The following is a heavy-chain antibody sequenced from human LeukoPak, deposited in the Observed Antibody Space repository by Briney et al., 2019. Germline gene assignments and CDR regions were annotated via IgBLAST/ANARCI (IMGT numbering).Heavy chain of an antibody. Sequence: GRSLRLSCAASGFSFSRHTIHWVRQAPGKGLEWVALISDDGNNKYYADSVKGRFTISRDNSRNTLYLQMNSLRAEDTAIYYCARDLRYTYGHPFDYWGQGTLVTVSS. CDR3: ARDLRYTYGHPFDY. J-gene: IGHJ4*02. D-gene: IGHD5-18*01. V-gene: IGHV3-30-3*01. CDR1: GFSFSRHT. CDR2: ISDDGNNK.